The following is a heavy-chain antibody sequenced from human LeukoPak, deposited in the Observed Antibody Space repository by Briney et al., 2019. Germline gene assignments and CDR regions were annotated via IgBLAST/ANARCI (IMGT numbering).Heavy chain of an antibody. D-gene: IGHD1-26*01. Sequence: GGSLRLSCAASGFTFSSYAMSWVRQAPGKGLEWVSAISGSGGSTYYADSVKGRFTISRDNSKNTLYLQMNSQRAEDTAVYYCAKDGERELLGPFDYWGQGTLVTVSS. J-gene: IGHJ4*02. CDR1: GFTFSSYA. V-gene: IGHV3-23*01. CDR2: ISGSGGST. CDR3: AKDGERELLGPFDY.